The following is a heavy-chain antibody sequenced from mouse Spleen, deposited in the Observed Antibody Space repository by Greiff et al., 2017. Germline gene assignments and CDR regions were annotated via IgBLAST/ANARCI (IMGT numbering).Heavy chain of an antibody. J-gene: IGHJ2*01. CDR3: AREDSPPYFDY. CDR2: INYDGSST. V-gene: IGHV5-16*01. Sequence: EVQRVESEGGLVQPGSSMKLSCTASGFTFSDYYMAWVRQVPEKGLEWVANINYDGSSTYYLDSLKSRFIISRDNAKNILYLQMSSLKSEDTATYYCAREDSPPYFDYWDQGTTLTVSS. CDR1: GFTFSDYY.